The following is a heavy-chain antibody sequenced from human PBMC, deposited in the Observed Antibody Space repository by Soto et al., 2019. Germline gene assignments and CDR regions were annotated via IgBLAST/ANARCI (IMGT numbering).Heavy chain of an antibody. CDR3: ATTSLRAYSRYDFFDY. CDR1: GYTLTELS. CDR2: FDPEDGET. V-gene: IGHV1-24*01. Sequence: GASVKVSCKVSGYTLTELSMHWVRQAPGKGLEWMGGFDPEDGETIYAQKFQGRVTMTEDTSTDTAYMELSSLRSEDTAVYYCATTSLRAYSRYDFFDYWGQGTLVTVSS. D-gene: IGHD5-12*01. J-gene: IGHJ4*02.